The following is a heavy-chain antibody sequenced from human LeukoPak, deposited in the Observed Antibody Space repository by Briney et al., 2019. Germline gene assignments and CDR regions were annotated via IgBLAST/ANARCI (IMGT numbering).Heavy chain of an antibody. CDR2: ISSSSSTI. D-gene: IGHD2-2*01. CDR1: GFTFSTYY. V-gene: IGHV3-48*01. Sequence: GGSLRLSCAASGFTFSTYYMNWVRQAPGKGLEWVSYISSSSSTISYADSVKGRFTISRDNSKNTLYLQMNSLRAEDTAVYYCARDFSYCSSTSCSDAFDIWGQGTMVTVSS. CDR3: ARDFSYCSSTSCSDAFDI. J-gene: IGHJ3*02.